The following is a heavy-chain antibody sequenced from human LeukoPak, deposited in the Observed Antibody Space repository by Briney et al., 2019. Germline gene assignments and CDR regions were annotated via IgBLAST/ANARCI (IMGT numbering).Heavy chain of an antibody. V-gene: IGHV4-39*01. J-gene: IGHJ4*02. D-gene: IGHD3-16*02. CDR3: ARLKSLVYVWGTYRFFDF. CDR1: GGSISSSSYY. Sequence: SETLSLTCTVSGGSISSSSYYWGWIRQPPGKGLEWIGSIYYSGSTYYNPSLKSRVTISVDTYKNQCSLKLISVTAADMALYYCARLKSLVYVWGTYRFFDFWGQGTLVTVSS. CDR2: IYYSGST.